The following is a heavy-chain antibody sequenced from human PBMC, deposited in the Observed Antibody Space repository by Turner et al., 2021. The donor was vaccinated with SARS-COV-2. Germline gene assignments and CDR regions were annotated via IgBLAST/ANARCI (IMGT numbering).Heavy chain of an antibody. Sequence: QVHLVVSGGCVVQPGRSLSLTCTASGFTFTTYAMQWVRQAPGKGLGWVAIISNHATSQFYADSVKVRFSISRDNSKNTVYLQMNSLRAEDTAVYYCARVDSPTKGFYFDYWGQGTLVTVSS. V-gene: IGHV3-30-3*01. CDR2: ISNHATSQ. CDR1: GFTFTTYA. J-gene: IGHJ4*02. D-gene: IGHD3-3*01. CDR3: ARVDSPTKGFYFDY.